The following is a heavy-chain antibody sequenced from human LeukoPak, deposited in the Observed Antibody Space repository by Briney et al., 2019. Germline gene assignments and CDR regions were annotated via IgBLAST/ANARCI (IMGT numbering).Heavy chain of an antibody. D-gene: IGHD6-13*01. Sequence: GGSLRLSCAASGFTFNRRGMHWVRQAPGKGLEWVSYISSSSSTIYYADSVKGRFTISRDNAKNSLYLQMNSLRAEDTAVYYCAKGYSSSWPHYYYYYMDVWGKGTTVTVSS. CDR2: ISSSSSTI. CDR1: GFTFNRRG. CDR3: AKGYSSSWPHYYYYYMDV. J-gene: IGHJ6*03. V-gene: IGHV3-48*01.